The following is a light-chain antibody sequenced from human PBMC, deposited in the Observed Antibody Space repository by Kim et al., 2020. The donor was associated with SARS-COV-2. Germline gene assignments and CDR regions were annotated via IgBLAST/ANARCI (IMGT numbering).Light chain of an antibody. CDR1: RSVNNN. CDR3: QQYNNWPPLT. CDR2: GAS. J-gene: IGKJ4*01. Sequence: PGERATHACRASRSVNNNLAWYQQKPGQAPRLLMYGASTRAISSRARCSSSGSGTEFALTISSLKSEDFAVYYCQQYNNWPPLTFGGGTKVDIK. V-gene: IGKV3-15*01.